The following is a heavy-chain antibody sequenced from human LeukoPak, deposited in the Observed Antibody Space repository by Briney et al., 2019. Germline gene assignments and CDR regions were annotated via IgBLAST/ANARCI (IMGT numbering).Heavy chain of an antibody. V-gene: IGHV4-4*07. CDR2: IYAAET. D-gene: IGHD5-24*01. J-gene: IGHJ4*02. Sequence: PSETLSLTCTVSGYSISSDYYWSWIRQSAGKGLEWIGRIYAAETDFNPSLKSRLTMSIDTSKNQFSLKLRSVTAADTAVYYCARHQGWLQWEYWGQGTLVTVSS. CDR3: ARHQGWLQWEY. CDR1: GYSISSDYY.